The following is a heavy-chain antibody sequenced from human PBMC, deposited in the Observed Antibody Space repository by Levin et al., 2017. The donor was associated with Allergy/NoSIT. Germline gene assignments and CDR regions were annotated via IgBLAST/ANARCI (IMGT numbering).Heavy chain of an antibody. CDR1: GGSISSGSYY. V-gene: IGHV4-61*02. CDR3: ARAEVGSEH. D-gene: IGHD3-10*01. Sequence: PSETLSLTCKVSGGSISSGSYYWSWIRQPAAKGLEWIGRIYSSGRANYNPSLKSRVTISVDTSKHQFSLKLSSVTAADTAVYYCARAEVGSEHWGQGTLVTVSS. J-gene: IGHJ4*02. CDR2: IYSSGRA.